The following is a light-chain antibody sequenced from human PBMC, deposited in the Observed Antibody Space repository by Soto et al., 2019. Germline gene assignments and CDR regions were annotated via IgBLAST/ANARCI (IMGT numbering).Light chain of an antibody. J-gene: IGLJ1*01. CDR3: QAWDSITDNYV. CDR2: QDS. CDR1: KLGDKY. Sequence: SYELTQSPSVSVSPGQTASITCSGDKLGDKYACWYQQKPGQSPVLVIYQDSKRPSGIPERFSGSNSGNTATLTISGTQAMDEADYYCQAWDSITDNYVFGTGTKLTVL. V-gene: IGLV3-1*01.